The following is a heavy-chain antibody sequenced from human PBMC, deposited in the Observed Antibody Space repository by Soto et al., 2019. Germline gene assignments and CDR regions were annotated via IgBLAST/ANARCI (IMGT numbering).Heavy chain of an antibody. J-gene: IGHJ5*02. D-gene: IGHD2-8*01. CDR1: GFTFSSYS. CDR3: AKDPGYCTNGVCYLDWFDP. CDR2: TSGSGGST. Sequence: PGGSLRLSCAASGFTFSSYSMSWVRQAPGKGLEWVSATSGSGGSTYYADPVKGRFTISRDNSKNSLYLQMNRLRAEDTAVYYCAKDPGYCTNGVCYLDWFDPWGQGTLVTVSS. V-gene: IGHV3-23*01.